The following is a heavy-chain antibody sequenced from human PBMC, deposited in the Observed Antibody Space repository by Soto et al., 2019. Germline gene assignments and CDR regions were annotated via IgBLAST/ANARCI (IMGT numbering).Heavy chain of an antibody. CDR3: AKVFTIFGVGPNYYYMDV. V-gene: IGHV3-23*01. Sequence: PGESLRLYCAASGFTFSSYAMSWVRQAPGKGLEWVSAISGSGGSTYYADSVKGRFTISRDNSKSTLYLQMNSLRAEDTAVYYCAKVFTIFGVGPNYYYMDVRGKGTTVTVSS. J-gene: IGHJ6*03. CDR1: GFTFSSYA. D-gene: IGHD3-3*01. CDR2: ISGSGGST.